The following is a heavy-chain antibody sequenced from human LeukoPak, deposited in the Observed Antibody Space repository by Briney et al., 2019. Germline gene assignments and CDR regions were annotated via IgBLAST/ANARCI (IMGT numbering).Heavy chain of an antibody. CDR3: ARRVVMTDYYYYYMDV. D-gene: IGHD3-22*01. J-gene: IGHJ6*03. V-gene: IGHV3-66*02. Sequence: SGGSLRLSCAASGFTVSSNYMSWVRQAPGKGLEWVSVIYSGGSTYYADSVKGRFTISRDNSKNTLYLQMNSLRAEDTAVYYCARRVVMTDYYYYYMDVWGKGTTVTVSS. CDR1: GFTVSSNY. CDR2: IYSGGST.